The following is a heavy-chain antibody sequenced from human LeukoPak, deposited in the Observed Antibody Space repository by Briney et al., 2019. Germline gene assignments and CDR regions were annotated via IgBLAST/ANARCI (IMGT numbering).Heavy chain of an antibody. CDR1: GYTFTGYY. CDR2: INPNSGGT. Sequence: ASVKVSCKASGYTFTGYYIHWVRQAPGQGLEWMGWINPNSGGTNYAQKFQGRVTMTRDTSISTAYLELSRLSSDDTAVYYCAGGWQIISSGGFVDPWGQGTLVTVSS. V-gene: IGHV1-2*02. CDR3: AGGWQIISSGGFVDP. D-gene: IGHD6-6*01. J-gene: IGHJ5*01.